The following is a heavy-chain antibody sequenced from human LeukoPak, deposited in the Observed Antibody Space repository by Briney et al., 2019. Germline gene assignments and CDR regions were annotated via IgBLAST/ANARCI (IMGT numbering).Heavy chain of an antibody. D-gene: IGHD5-12*01. CDR3: ARDLSLATEH. Sequence: PSETLSLTCTVSGGAISSYYWSWIRQPPGKGLEWIGYVYYSGSTNYNPSLKSRVTISVDTSKNQFSLKLSSVTAADTAVYYCARDLSLATEHWGQGTLVTVSS. J-gene: IGHJ4*02. V-gene: IGHV4-59*12. CDR1: GGAISSYY. CDR2: VYYSGST.